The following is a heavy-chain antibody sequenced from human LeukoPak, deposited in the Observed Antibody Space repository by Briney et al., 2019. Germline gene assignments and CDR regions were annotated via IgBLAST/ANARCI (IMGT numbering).Heavy chain of an antibody. CDR1: GFTFSSYS. CDR3: TSDSKRWELYGMDV. V-gene: IGHV3-48*01. J-gene: IGHJ6*02. D-gene: IGHD1-26*01. CDR2: VSSASSTI. Sequence: GGSLRLSCAASGFTFSSYSMNWVRQAPGKGLEWVSFVSSASSTIYYADSVKGRFTISRDNAKNSLYLQMNSLRAEDTAVYYCTSDSKRWELYGMDVWGQGTTVTVSS.